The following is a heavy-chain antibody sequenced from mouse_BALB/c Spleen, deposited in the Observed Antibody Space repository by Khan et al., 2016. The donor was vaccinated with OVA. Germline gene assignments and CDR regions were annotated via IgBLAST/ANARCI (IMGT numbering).Heavy chain of an antibody. CDR3: ARRGYDEAWFAY. CDR1: GFTFSNYD. J-gene: IGHJ3*01. Sequence: EVELVESGGDLVKPGGSLKLSCAASGFTFSNYDMSWVRQTPDKRLEWVATISSAGSYTYYPDSVKGRFTISRDNAKNPLFLQMSSLKPEDTAMYYCARRGYDEAWFAYWGQGTLVTVSA. V-gene: IGHV5-6*01. D-gene: IGHD2-2*01. CDR2: ISSAGSYT.